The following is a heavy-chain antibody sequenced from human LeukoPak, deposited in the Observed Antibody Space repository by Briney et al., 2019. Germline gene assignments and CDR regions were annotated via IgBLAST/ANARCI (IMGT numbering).Heavy chain of an antibody. CDR1: GGSFSGYY. V-gene: IGHV3-23*01. J-gene: IGHJ6*02. CDR2: VSGSGRST. D-gene: IGHD1-20*01. CDR3: AKAANWNDRHNYNYYYGMDV. Sequence: PSETLSLTCAVYGGSFSGYYWSWVRQAPGKGLEWVSAVSGSGRSTFFADSLKGRFTISRDNSKNTLYLQMNSLRAEDTALYYCAKAANWNDRHNYNYYYGMDVWGQGTTVTVSS.